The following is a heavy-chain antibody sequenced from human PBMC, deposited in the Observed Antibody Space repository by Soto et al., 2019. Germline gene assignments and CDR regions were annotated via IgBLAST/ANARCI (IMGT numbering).Heavy chain of an antibody. Sequence: QVQLVQSGAEVKKPGASVKVSCKASGYTFTSYGISWVRQAPGQGLEWMGWISAYNGNTNYAQKLQGRVTMTTDTSTSTAYMELRILISDDTAVYYCARVDCSGGSCYPTFDYWGQGTLVTVSS. CDR3: ARVDCSGGSCYPTFDY. J-gene: IGHJ4*02. D-gene: IGHD2-15*01. V-gene: IGHV1-18*01. CDR2: ISAYNGNT. CDR1: GYTFTSYG.